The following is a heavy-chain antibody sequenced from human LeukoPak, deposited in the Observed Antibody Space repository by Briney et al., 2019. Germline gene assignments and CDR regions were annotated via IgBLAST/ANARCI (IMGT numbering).Heavy chain of an antibody. Sequence: PGRSLRLSCAASGFTFSSYGMHWVRQAPGKGLEWVAVIWYDGSNKYYADSVKGRFTISRDNSKNTLYLQMNSLRAEDTAVYYCHGYCSGGSCYSHVDYWGQGTLVTASS. CDR3: HGYCSGGSCYSHVDY. D-gene: IGHD2-15*01. J-gene: IGHJ4*02. CDR1: GFTFSSYG. CDR2: IWYDGSNK. V-gene: IGHV3-33*01.